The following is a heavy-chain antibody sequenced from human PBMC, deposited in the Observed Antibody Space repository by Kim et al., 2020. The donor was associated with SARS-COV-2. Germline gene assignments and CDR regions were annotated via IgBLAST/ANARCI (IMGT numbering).Heavy chain of an antibody. CDR2: ISYDGSNK. Sequence: GGSLRLSCAASGFTFSSYGMHWVRQAPGKGLEWVAAISYDGSNKYYADSVKGRFTISRDNSKNTLYLQMNSLRAEDTAVYYCARQLVGGAFDYWGQGTLVTVSS. D-gene: IGHD6-6*01. V-gene: IGHV3-30*03. J-gene: IGHJ4*02. CDR1: GFTFSSYG. CDR3: ARQLVGGAFDY.